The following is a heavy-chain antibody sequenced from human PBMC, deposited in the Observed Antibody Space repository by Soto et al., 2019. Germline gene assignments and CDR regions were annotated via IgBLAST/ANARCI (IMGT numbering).Heavy chain of an antibody. CDR2: TYYRTRWYS. Sequence: SQTLSLTCVGSGDTVSSNSVAWNWVRQSPSRGLEWLGRTYYRTRWYSDYAVSVRSRIDINADTSKNQVSLQLNSVTPEDTAVYYCARSEEDSDYYYYGMDVWGQGTTVTVS. V-gene: IGHV6-1*01. J-gene: IGHJ6*02. CDR1: GDTVSSNSVA. D-gene: IGHD2-15*01. CDR3: ARSEEDSDYYYYGMDV.